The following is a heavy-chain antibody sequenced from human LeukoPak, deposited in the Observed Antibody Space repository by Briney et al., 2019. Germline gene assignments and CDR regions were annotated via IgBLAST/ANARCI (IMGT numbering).Heavy chain of an antibody. CDR2: ITFSSSYI. J-gene: IGHJ4*02. D-gene: IGHD1-26*01. CDR3: ARFQSGSYYSDY. Sequence: PGGSLRLSCAASGFTFSSYSMNWVRQAPGKGVEWVPSITFSSSYIYYADSVKGRFTISRDNAKNSLYLQMDSLRDEDTAVYFCARFQSGSYYSDYWGQGTLVTVSS. V-gene: IGHV3-21*01. CDR1: GFTFSSYS.